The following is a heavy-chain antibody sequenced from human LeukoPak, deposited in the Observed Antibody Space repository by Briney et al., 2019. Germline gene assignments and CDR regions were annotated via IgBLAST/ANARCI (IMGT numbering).Heavy chain of an antibody. V-gene: IGHV3-7*04. Sequence: PGGSLRLSCAASGFTFSSYWMSWVRQAPGKGLEWVANIKRDGSEKYYVDSMKGRFTISRDNAKNSLYLQMNSLRAEEAAVYYCARGYGDSIHFDYWGQGTLVTVSS. D-gene: IGHD4-17*01. CDR2: IKRDGSEK. CDR1: GFTFSSYW. J-gene: IGHJ4*02. CDR3: ARGYGDSIHFDY.